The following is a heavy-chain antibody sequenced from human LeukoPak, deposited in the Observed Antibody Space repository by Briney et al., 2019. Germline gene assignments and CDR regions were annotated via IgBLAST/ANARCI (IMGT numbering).Heavy chain of an antibody. CDR2: IYYSGST. Sequence: PSETLSLTCTVSGGSISSGDYYWSWIRQPPGRGLEWIGYIYYSGSTNYNPSLKSRVTISVDTSKNQFSLKLSSVTAADTAVYYCATSGYSSGWYYFDYWGQGTLVTVSS. CDR1: GGSISSGDYY. V-gene: IGHV4-61*08. D-gene: IGHD6-19*01. CDR3: ATSGYSSGWYYFDY. J-gene: IGHJ4*02.